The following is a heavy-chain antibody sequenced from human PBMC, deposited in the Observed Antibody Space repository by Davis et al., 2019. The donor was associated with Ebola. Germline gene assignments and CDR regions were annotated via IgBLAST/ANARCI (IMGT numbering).Heavy chain of an antibody. CDR3: AKGRYGLRVGYGMDV. J-gene: IGHJ6*02. CDR2: ISWNSGSI. Sequence: PGGSLRLSCAASGFTFDDYAMHWVRQAPGKGLEWVSGISWNSGSIGYADSVKGRFTISRDNAKNSLYLQMNSLRAEDTALYYCAKGRYGLRVGYGMDVWGQGTTVTVSS. D-gene: IGHD4-17*01. V-gene: IGHV3-9*01. CDR1: GFTFDDYA.